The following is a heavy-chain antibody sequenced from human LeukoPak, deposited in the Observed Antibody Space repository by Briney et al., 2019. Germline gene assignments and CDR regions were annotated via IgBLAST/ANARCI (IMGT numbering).Heavy chain of an antibody. CDR1: GGTFSSYA. Sequence: SVKVSCKASGGTFSSYAISWVRQAPGQGLEWMGGIIPIFGTANYAQKFQDRVTMARDTSTSTVYMELSSLRSEDTAVYYCARDSHNWFDPWGQGTLVTVSS. CDR2: IIPIFGTA. V-gene: IGHV1-69*05. J-gene: IGHJ5*02. CDR3: ARDSHNWFDP.